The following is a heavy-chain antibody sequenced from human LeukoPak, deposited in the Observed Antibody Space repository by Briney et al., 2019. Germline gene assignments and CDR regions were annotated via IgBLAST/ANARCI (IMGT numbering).Heavy chain of an antibody. J-gene: IGHJ4*02. CDR1: GFTFDDYG. V-gene: IGHV3-20*04. D-gene: IGHD1-26*01. Sequence: PGGSLRLSCAASGFTFDDYGMSWVRQAPGKGLEWVSGINWNGGSTGYADSVKGRFTISRDNAKNSLYLQMNSLRAEDTAVYYCARGDSGSYYFDYWGQGTLVTVSS. CDR3: ARGDSGSYYFDY. CDR2: INWNGGST.